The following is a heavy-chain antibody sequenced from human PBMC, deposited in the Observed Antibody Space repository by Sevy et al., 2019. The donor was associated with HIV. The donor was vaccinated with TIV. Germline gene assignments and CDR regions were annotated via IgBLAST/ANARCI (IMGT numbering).Heavy chain of an antibody. CDR2: IYPGDSET. D-gene: IGHD3-22*01. J-gene: IGHJ4*02. CDR1: GYSFTNYW. CDR3: SRFYDSSGHFPSDY. Sequence: GGCLKISCKGSGYSFTNYWIAWVRQIPGKGLEWMGIIYPGDSETRYSPSFQGQVTFSADKSISTAYLHWSSLKASDTAMYYCSRFYDSSGHFPSDYWGQGTLVTVSS. V-gene: IGHV5-51*01.